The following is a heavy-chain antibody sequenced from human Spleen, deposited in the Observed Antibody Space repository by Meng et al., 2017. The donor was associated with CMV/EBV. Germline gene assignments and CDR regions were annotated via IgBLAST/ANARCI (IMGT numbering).Heavy chain of an antibody. D-gene: IGHD3-22*01. CDR3: AKQLITSPPSATGSYYYDSSGYYPFDY. CDR2: ISGSGGST. V-gene: IGHV3-23*01. J-gene: IGHJ4*02. Sequence: GESLKISCAASGFTFSDYYMSWIRQAPGKGLEWVSAISGSGGSTYYADSVKGRFTISRDNSKNTLYLQMNSLRAEDTAVYYCAKQLITSPPSATGSYYYDSSGYYPFDYWGQGTLVTVSS. CDR1: GFTFSDYY.